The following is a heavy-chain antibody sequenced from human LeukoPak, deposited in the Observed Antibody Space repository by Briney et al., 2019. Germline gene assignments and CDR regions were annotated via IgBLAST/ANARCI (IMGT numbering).Heavy chain of an antibody. V-gene: IGHV1-2*02. J-gene: IGHJ6*03. Sequence: GSSVKVSCKASGYTFTGYYMHWVRQAPGQGLEWMGWINPNSGGTNYAQKFQGRVTMTRDTSISTAYMELSRLRSDDTAVYYCARSGYYDILTGYNYYYYYMDVWGKGTTVTVSS. CDR3: ARSGYYDILTGYNYYYYYMDV. CDR1: GYTFTGYY. CDR2: INPNSGGT. D-gene: IGHD3-9*01.